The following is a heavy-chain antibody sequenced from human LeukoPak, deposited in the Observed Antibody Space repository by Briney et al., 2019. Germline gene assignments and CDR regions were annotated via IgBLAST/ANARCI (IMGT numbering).Heavy chain of an antibody. V-gene: IGHV3-21*01. CDR3: ARGLFDY. CDR2: ISSSSSYI. Sequence: GGSLRLSCAASGFTFSTYNMNWVRQAPGKGLEWVSSISSSSSYIYHADSVKGRFTISRDNAKNSLYLQMNSLRAEDTAVYYCARGLFDYWGQGTLVTVSS. CDR1: GFTFSTYN. J-gene: IGHJ4*02.